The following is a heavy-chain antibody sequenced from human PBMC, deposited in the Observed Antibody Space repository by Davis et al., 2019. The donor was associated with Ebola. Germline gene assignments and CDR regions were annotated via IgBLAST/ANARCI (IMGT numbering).Heavy chain of an antibody. CDR1: GYTFTDYL. CDR2: VNPNSGVT. V-gene: IGHV1-2*02. Sequence: ASVKVSCKASGYTFTDYLVHWVRRAPGQGLEWMGWVNPNSGVTTYAQKFQGRVTMTRDRSINTAYMELSSLTSDDTATYFCASGDTHEFWGRGTLITVSS. CDR3: ASGDTHEF. D-gene: IGHD2-15*01. J-gene: IGHJ4*02.